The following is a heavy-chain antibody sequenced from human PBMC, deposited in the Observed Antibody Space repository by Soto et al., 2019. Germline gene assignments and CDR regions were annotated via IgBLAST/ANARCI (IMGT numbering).Heavy chain of an antibody. D-gene: IGHD3-3*01. J-gene: IGHJ4*02. CDR1: GFTFSSYG. CDR2: IWYDGSNK. CDR3: ARAGATYYDFWSGYSGLDY. Sequence: QVQLVESGGGVVQPGRSLRLSCAASGFTFSSYGMHWVRQAPGKGLEWVAVIWYDGSNKYYADSVKGRFTISRDNSKNTLYLQMNSLRAEDTAVYYCARAGATYYDFWSGYSGLDYWGQGTLVTVSS. V-gene: IGHV3-33*01.